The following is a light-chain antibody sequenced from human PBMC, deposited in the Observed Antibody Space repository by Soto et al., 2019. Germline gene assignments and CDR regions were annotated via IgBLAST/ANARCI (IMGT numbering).Light chain of an antibody. Sequence: QSVLTQPASVSGSPGQSITICCTGASXDVGNYNYVSWYQQHPGKAPKLIIYDVSNRPSGVSNRFSGSKSGNTASLTISGLQAEDEADYYCSSYTSSTTLYVFGTGTKVTVL. CDR2: DVS. CDR1: SXDVGNYNY. J-gene: IGLJ1*01. CDR3: SSYTSSTTLYV. V-gene: IGLV2-14*03.